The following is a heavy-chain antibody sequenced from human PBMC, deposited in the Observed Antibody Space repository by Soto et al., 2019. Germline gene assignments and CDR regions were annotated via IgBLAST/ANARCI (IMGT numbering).Heavy chain of an antibody. Sequence: PGGSLRLSCAASGFSFSSYAMSWVRQAPGKGPEWVSAISPSSSTLYYADSVQGRFTVSRDNSKSNVYLQMNSLRAEDTAVYYCAKFWFYSAGGGYYDDSFDMWGQGTMVTVSS. D-gene: IGHD3-22*01. CDR1: GFSFSSYA. V-gene: IGHV3-23*01. CDR3: AKFWFYSAGGGYYDDSFDM. CDR2: ISPSSSTL. J-gene: IGHJ3*02.